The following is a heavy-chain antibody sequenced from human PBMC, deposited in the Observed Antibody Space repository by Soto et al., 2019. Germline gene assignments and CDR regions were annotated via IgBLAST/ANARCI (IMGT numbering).Heavy chain of an antibody. CDR3: AKFHQRYYQQSTTWFDP. J-gene: IGHJ5*02. CDR2: ISGSGGST. CDR1: GFTFSSYA. D-gene: IGHD2-2*01. Sequence: EVQLLESGGGLVQPGGSLRLSCAASGFTFSSYAMSWVRQAPGKGLEWVSAISGSGGSTYYAYSVKGRFTISRDNSKNTLYLQMNRLRAEDKAVYYCAKFHQRYYQQSTTWFDPWGQGTLVNVSS. V-gene: IGHV3-23*01.